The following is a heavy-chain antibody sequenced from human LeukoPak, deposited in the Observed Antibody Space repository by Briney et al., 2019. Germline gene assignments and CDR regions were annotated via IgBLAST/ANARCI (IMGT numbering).Heavy chain of an antibody. J-gene: IGHJ4*02. D-gene: IGHD4-23*01. CDR3: ARNQDDYGGNHFTDFDY. CDR1: GFTFSSYA. Sequence: GSLRLSCAASGFTFSSYAMSWVRQAPGKGLEWIGYIYYSGSTNYNPSLKSRVTISVDTSKNQFSLKLSSVTAADTAVYYCARNQDDYGGNHFTDFDYWGQGTLVTVSS. CDR2: IYYSGST. V-gene: IGHV4-59*12.